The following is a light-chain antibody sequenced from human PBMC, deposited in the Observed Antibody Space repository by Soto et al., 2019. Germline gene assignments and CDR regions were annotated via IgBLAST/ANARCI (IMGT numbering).Light chain of an antibody. J-gene: IGLJ2*01. CDR1: SSDVGGYNY. Sequence: QSALTQPASVSGSPGQSITISCTGTSSDVGGYNYVSWYQQHPGKAPKLLIYEVSNRPSGVSNRFTASKSGNTASLTISGLQAEDEAEYYCNSYTSSTTLVFSGGTKLTVL. V-gene: IGLV2-14*01. CDR2: EVS. CDR3: NSYTSSTTLV.